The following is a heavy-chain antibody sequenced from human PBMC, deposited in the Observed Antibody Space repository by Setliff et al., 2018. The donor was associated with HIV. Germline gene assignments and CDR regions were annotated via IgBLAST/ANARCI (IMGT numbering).Heavy chain of an antibody. CDR3: ARQGGFSSSYYPRNYVDV. CDR2: INHRGSA. V-gene: IGHV4-34*01. Sequence: PSETLSLTCAVYGGSFSGYFWSWIRQSPGKGLEWIGEINHRGSANHNPSFKSRVIISVDPSKNQFSLKLSSVTAADTAVYYCARQGGFSSSYYPRNYVDVWGKGTTVTVSS. CDR1: GGSFSGYF. D-gene: IGHD6-13*01. J-gene: IGHJ6*03.